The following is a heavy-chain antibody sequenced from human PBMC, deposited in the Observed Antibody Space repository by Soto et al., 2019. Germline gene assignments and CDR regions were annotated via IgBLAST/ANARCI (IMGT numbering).Heavy chain of an antibody. CDR2: IIPIFGTA. Sequence: ASVKVSCKASGGTFSSYAISWVRQAPGQGLEWMGGIIPIFGTANYAQKFQGRVTITADESTSTAYMELSSLRSEDTAVYYCARDSQSPMPTDAFAIWGQGTMVTVSS. CDR3: ARDSQSPMPTDAFAI. CDR1: GGTFSSYA. J-gene: IGHJ3*02. D-gene: IGHD2-2*01. V-gene: IGHV1-69*13.